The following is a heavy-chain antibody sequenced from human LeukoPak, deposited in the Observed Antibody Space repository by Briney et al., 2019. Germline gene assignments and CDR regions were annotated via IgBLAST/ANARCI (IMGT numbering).Heavy chain of an antibody. CDR1: GGSISSSSYY. D-gene: IGHD2-8*02. V-gene: IGHV4-39*01. Sequence: SETLSLTCTVPGGSISSSSYYGGWIRQPPGKGLEGIGSIYYSGSTYYNPSLKSRVTISVDTSKNQFSLKLSSVTAADTAVYYCARQHWSDYYYYMDVWGKGTTVTVSS. CDR3: ARQHWSDYYYYMDV. CDR2: IYYSGST. J-gene: IGHJ6*03.